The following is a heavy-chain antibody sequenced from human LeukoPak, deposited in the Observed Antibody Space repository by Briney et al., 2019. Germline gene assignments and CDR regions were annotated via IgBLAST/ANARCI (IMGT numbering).Heavy chain of an antibody. D-gene: IGHD3-22*01. Sequence: PGGSLRLSCAASGFTFSSYSMNWVRQAPGKGLEWVAVISYDGSNKYYADSVKGRFTISRDNSKNTLYLQMNSLRAEDTAVYYCARVADDSSGSTPIDYWGQGTLVTVSS. CDR3: ARVADDSSGSTPIDY. CDR1: GFTFSSYS. V-gene: IGHV3-30*03. CDR2: ISYDGSNK. J-gene: IGHJ4*02.